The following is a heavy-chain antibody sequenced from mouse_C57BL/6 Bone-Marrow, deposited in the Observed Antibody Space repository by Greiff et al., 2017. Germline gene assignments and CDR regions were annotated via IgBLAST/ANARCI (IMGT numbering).Heavy chain of an antibody. D-gene: IGHD4-1*01. CDR2: IYYSGTI. J-gene: IGHJ4*01. V-gene: IGHV3-5*01. CDR3: ARTGSPCAMDY. CDR1: GISITTGNYR. Sequence: VQLKQSGPGLVKPSQTVFLTCTVTGISITTGNYRWSWIRQFPGNKLEWIGYIYYSGTITYNPSLTSRTTITRDTPKNQFFLEMNSLTAEDTATYYCARTGSPCAMDYWGQGTSVTVSS.